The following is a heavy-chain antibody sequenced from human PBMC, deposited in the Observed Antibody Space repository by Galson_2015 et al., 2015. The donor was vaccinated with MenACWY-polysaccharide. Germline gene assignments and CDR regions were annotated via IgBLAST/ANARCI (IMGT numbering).Heavy chain of an antibody. CDR2: TCYRSKWYN. J-gene: IGHJ4*02. V-gene: IGHV6-1*01. Sequence: CAISGDSVSSNSVAWIWIRQSPSRGLEWLGRTCYRSKWYNDYAVSVKSRITINPDTSKNQVSLHLNSVTPEDPAVYYCVSDVDRRLGGFPDYWGPGTLVTVSS. CDR1: GDSVSSNSVA. CDR3: VSDVDRRLGGFPDY. D-gene: IGHD3-16*01.